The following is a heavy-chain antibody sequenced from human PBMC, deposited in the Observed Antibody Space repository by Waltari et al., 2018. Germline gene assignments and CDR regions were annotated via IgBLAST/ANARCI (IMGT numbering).Heavy chain of an antibody. V-gene: IGHV3-74*01. CDR1: GFTFSNYW. Sequence: EVQLVESGGGLVQPGGSLRLSCAASGFTFSNYWMHWVRQVPGKGLVWVSSISGGGRITHYADSVKGRFTISRDNAENTLYLQMNSLTVEDTAVYYCARNYRDYWGQGTLVTVSS. D-gene: IGHD3-16*02. CDR2: ISGGGRIT. CDR3: ARNYRDY. J-gene: IGHJ4*02.